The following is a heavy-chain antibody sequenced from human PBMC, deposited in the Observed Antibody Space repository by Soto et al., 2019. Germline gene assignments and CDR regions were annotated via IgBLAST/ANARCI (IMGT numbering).Heavy chain of an antibody. D-gene: IGHD3-10*01. CDR2: IYYSGST. Sequence: SETLSLTCTVSGGSISSSSYYWGWIRQPPGKGLEWIGSIYYSGSTYYNPSLKSRVTISVDTSKNQFSLKLSSVTAADTAVYYCARHRGMRLWFGELVPSRPGWDYYYYYGMDVWGQGTTVTVSS. V-gene: IGHV4-39*01. CDR3: ARHRGMRLWFGELVPSRPGWDYYYYYGMDV. J-gene: IGHJ6*02. CDR1: GGSISSSSYY.